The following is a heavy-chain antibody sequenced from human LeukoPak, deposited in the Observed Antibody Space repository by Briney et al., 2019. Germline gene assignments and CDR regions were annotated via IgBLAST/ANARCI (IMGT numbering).Heavy chain of an antibody. CDR2: VKQDGSER. CDR3: ARPTTVGSLFDY. D-gene: IGHD4-17*01. Sequence: GGSLRLSCAASGFTFSDYWMSWVRQAPGKGLEWVANVKQDGSERFYVDSVKGRFTISRDNAKNSLYLQMNGLRVEDTAVYYCARPTTVGSLFDYWGQGTLVTVSS. CDR1: GFTFSDYW. J-gene: IGHJ4*02. V-gene: IGHV3-7*01.